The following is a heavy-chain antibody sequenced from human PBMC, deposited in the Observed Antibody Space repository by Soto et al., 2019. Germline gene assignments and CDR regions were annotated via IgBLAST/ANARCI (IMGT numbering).Heavy chain of an antibody. J-gene: IGHJ3*02. Sequence: LRLSFAASGFTVSTNYMSWVRQAPGKGLEWVSCIYSAGSIHYADSVKGRFTISRDNSKNTLNLQMNSLRAEDTAVYYCARDGPGGRVDAFDICGQGSMVTVSS. CDR1: GFTVSTNY. D-gene: IGHD6-13*01. V-gene: IGHV3-53*01. CDR3: ARDGPGGRVDAFDI. CDR2: IYSAGSI.